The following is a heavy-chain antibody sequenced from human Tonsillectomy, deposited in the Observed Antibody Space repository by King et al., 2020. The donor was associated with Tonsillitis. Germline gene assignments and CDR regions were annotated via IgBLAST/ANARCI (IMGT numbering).Heavy chain of an antibody. CDR3: ARGGTHWTAAAGNFDY. Sequence: VKLQQWGAGLLKPSETLSLTCAVYGGSFSGYYWSWIRQPPGKGLEWIGEINHSGSTNYNPSLKSRVTISVDTSKNQFSLKLSSVTAADTAVYYCARGGTHWTAAAGNFDYWGQGTLVTVSS. V-gene: IGHV4-34*01. CDR1: GGSFSGYY. J-gene: IGHJ4*02. CDR2: INHSGST. D-gene: IGHD6-13*01.